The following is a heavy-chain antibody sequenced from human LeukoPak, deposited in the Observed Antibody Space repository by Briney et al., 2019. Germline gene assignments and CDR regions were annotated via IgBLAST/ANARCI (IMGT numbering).Heavy chain of an antibody. Sequence: SPTLSLTYAISGDSVSSNSATWNWIGQSPSRGLEWLGRTYYRSTWNNDYAASVKSRITITPDTSKNLYSLQLNSVTPEDTAVYYCARISAAAADSWGQGTLVTVSS. D-gene: IGHD6-13*01. CDR3: ARISAAAADS. CDR1: GDSVSSNSAT. CDR2: TYYRSTWNN. J-gene: IGHJ4*02. V-gene: IGHV6-1*01.